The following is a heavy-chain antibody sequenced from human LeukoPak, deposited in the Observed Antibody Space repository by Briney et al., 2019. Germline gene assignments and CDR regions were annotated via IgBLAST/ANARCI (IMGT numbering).Heavy chain of an antibody. J-gene: IGHJ4*02. D-gene: IGHD6-19*01. V-gene: IGHV3-9*01. CDR2: ISWNSGSI. Sequence: GRSLRLSCAASGFTFDDYAMHWVRQAPGKGLEWVSGISWNSGSIGYADSVKGRFTISRDNAKNSLYLQMNSLRAEDTALYYCAKGQRLAGFDYWGQGTLVTVSS. CDR3: AKGQRLAGFDY. CDR1: GFTFDDYA.